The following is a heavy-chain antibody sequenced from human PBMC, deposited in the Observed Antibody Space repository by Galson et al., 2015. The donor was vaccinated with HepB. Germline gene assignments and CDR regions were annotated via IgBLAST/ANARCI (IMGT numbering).Heavy chain of an antibody. D-gene: IGHD1-26*01. V-gene: IGHV3-74*01. J-gene: IGHJ4*02. Sequence: SLRLSCAASGFTFSNYGMHWVRQAPGKGLEWVSVINPDGTTTDYADSVRGRFTISRDNVRNTMFLQMNSLRAEDMGVYYCVRDSGTYPGYYDFWGQGILVTVSS. CDR1: GFTFSNYG. CDR2: INPDGTTT. CDR3: VRDSGTYPGYYDF.